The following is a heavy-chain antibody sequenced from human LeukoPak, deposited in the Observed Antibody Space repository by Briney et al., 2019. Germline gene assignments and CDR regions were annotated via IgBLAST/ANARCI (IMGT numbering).Heavy chain of an antibody. D-gene: IGHD3-22*01. Sequence: PGGSLRLSCAASGFTFSSYWMSWVRQAPGKGLEWVANIKQDGSEKYYVDSVKGRFTISRDNAKNSLYLQMNSLRAEDTAVYYCARGLDYYDSSGYYPPWYFDYWGQGTLVTVSS. V-gene: IGHV3-7*01. CDR2: IKQDGSEK. CDR3: ARGLDYYDSSGYYPPWYFDY. J-gene: IGHJ4*02. CDR1: GFTFSSYW.